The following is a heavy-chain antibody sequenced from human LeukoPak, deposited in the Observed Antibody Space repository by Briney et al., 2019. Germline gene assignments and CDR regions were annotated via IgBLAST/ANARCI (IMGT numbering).Heavy chain of an antibody. Sequence: ASVKVSCKASGGTFSSYAISWVRQAPGQGLEWMGGIIPIFGTANYAQKFQGRVTITADESTSTAYMELSSLRSEDTAVYYCASLRTKPSRWAAGTPYYFDYWGQGTLVTVSS. V-gene: IGHV1-69*13. CDR3: ASLRTKPSRWAAGTPYYFDY. CDR2: IIPIFGTA. J-gene: IGHJ4*02. D-gene: IGHD6-13*01. CDR1: GGTFSSYA.